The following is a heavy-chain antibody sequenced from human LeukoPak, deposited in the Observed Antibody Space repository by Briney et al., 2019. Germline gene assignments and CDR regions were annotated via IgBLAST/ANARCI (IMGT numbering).Heavy chain of an antibody. V-gene: IGHV3-33*06. J-gene: IGHJ6*02. CDR1: GITFSNYG. Sequence: QSGGSLRLSCVASGITFSNYGMHWVRQAPGKGLEWVAGIWYDGSNKNYVDSVKGRFTISRDNSKNTLFPDMNSLRVEDTGVYFCTKRVVPAGSSGGDHYALDVWGQGTTVTVSS. CDR3: TKRVVPAGSSGGDHYALDV. D-gene: IGHD2-2*01. CDR2: IWYDGSNK.